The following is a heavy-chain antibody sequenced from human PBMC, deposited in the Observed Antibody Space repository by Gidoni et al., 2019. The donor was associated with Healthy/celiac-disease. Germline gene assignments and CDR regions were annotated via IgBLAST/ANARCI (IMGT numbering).Heavy chain of an antibody. V-gene: IGHV3-49*05. J-gene: IGHJ4*02. Sequence: EVQLVASGGGLVKPGRSLRLSCTASGFTFGDYAMSWFRQAPGKGLEWVGFIRSKAYGGTTEYAASVKGRFTISRDDSKSIAYLQMNSLKTEDTAVYYCTRDQSGYSYGTDYWGQGTLVTVSS. CDR1: GFTFGDYA. D-gene: IGHD5-18*01. CDR2: IRSKAYGGTT. CDR3: TRDQSGYSYGTDY.